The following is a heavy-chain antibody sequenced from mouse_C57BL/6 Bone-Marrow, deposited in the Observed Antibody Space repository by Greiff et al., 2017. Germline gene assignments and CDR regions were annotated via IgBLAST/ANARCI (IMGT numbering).Heavy chain of an antibody. CDR2: IYPGDGDT. V-gene: IGHV1-82*01. D-gene: IGHD2-2*01. J-gene: IGHJ2*01. Sequence: VQLQESGPELVKPGASVKISCKASGYAFSSSWMNWVKQRPGKGLEWIGRIYPGDGDTNYNGKFKGKATLTADKSSSTAYMQLSSLTSEDSAVYFCARNPRLRRKFDYWGQGTTLTVSS. CDR1: GYAFSSSW. CDR3: ARNPRLRRKFDY.